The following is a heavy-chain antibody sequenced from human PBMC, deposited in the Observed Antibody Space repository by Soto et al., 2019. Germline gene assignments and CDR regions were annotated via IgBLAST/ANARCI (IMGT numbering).Heavy chain of an antibody. J-gene: IGHJ5*02. CDR3: ARKSWFGEPPFDP. V-gene: IGHV5-51*01. D-gene: IGHD3-10*01. CDR2: IYPGDSDT. CDR1: GYTFTSYW. Sequence: GESLKISCKGSGYTFTSYWFGWVRQMPGKGLEWMGIIYPGDSDTRYSPSFQGQVTISADKSINTAYLQWSSLKASDTGTYYCARKSWFGEPPFDPWGQGTLVTVSS.